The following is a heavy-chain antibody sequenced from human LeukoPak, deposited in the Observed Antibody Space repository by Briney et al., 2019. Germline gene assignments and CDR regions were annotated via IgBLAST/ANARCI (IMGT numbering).Heavy chain of an antibody. V-gene: IGHV3-64*01. Sequence: GGSQRLSCAASGFIFSSYAMHWVRQAPGKGLGYVSGISSNGGSKDYANSVKGRFTISRDNSKNTLYLQMGSLRPEDVAVYYCARDSRPSDFWSGYYTSFDYWGQGILVTVSS. CDR2: ISSNGGSK. J-gene: IGHJ4*02. D-gene: IGHD3-3*01. CDR1: GFIFSSYA. CDR3: ARDSRPSDFWSGYYTSFDY.